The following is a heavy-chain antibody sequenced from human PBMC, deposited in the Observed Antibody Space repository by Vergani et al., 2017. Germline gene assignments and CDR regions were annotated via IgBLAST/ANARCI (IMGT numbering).Heavy chain of an antibody. CDR1: GGSISSYY. J-gene: IGHJ5*02. Sequence: QVQLQESGPGLVKPSETLSLTCTVPGGSISSYYWSWIRQPAGKGLEWIWRIYTSGSTNYNPFLKSRVTMSVDTSKNQFSLKLSSVTAADTAMYYCTREGGPAKYGSGSHFDPWGQGTLVTVSS. CDR3: TREGGPAKYGSGSHFDP. V-gene: IGHV4-4*07. D-gene: IGHD3-10*01. CDR2: IYTSGST.